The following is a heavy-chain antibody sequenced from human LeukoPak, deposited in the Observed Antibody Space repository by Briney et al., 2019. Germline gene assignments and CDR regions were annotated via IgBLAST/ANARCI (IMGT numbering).Heavy chain of an antibody. Sequence: ASVRVSCKASGYTFTGYYIHWVRQAPGQGLEWMGWTNPNSGDTKYAQKFQGSVTMTRDTSINTAYMELSRLRSDDTAIYYCATHRGDSWGQGTLVTVSS. CDR3: ATHRGDS. V-gene: IGHV1-2*02. D-gene: IGHD2-21*01. CDR1: GYTFTGYY. J-gene: IGHJ5*02. CDR2: TNPNSGDT.